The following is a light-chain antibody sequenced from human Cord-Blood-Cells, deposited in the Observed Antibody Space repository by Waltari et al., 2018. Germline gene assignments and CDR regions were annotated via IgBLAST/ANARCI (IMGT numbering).Light chain of an antibody. CDR3: QSYDSSNQV. Sequence: NFMLTQPHSVSESPGKTVTISCTRSSGSIASHYVQWYQQRPGSSPTTVIYEDNQKPSGVPDWFSGSIDSSSNSASLTISGLKTEDEADYYCQSYDSSNQVFGGGTKLTVL. V-gene: IGLV6-57*01. CDR1: SGSIASHY. CDR2: EDN. J-gene: IGLJ3*02.